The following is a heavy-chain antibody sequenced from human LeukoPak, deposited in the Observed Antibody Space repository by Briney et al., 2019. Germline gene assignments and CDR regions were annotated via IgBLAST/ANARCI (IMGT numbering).Heavy chain of an antibody. D-gene: IGHD5-12*01. Sequence: SETLSLTCSVSGGSISSSYWSWIRQPPGKGLEWIGYIYYSGSTNYNPSLKSRVTISIDTSKTQFSLKLSSVTAADTAVYYCARWWLPHAFDIWGQGTMVTVSS. CDR1: GGSISSSY. V-gene: IGHV4-59*12. J-gene: IGHJ3*02. CDR3: ARWWLPHAFDI. CDR2: IYYSGST.